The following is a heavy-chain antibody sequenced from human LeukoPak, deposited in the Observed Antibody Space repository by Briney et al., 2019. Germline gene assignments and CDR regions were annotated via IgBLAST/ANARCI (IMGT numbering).Heavy chain of an antibody. Sequence: PSETLSLTCTVSGGSISSGDYYWSWIRQPPGKGLEWIGYIYYSGSTYYNPSLKSRVTISVDTSKNQFSLKLGSVTAADTAVYYCARAEGYCSGGSCYQEGFDYWGQGTLVTVSS. CDR1: GGSISSGDYY. V-gene: IGHV4-30-4*01. J-gene: IGHJ4*02. D-gene: IGHD2-15*01. CDR2: IYYSGST. CDR3: ARAEGYCSGGSCYQEGFDY.